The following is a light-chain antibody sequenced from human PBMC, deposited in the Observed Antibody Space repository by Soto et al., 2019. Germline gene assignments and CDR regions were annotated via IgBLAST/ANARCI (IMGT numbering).Light chain of an antibody. CDR3: QQYGTSPLT. Sequence: EIVLTQSPGTLSLSPGERATLSCRASHSVSSSSLAWYQQKPGQAPRLITYGASIRATGIPDRFSGSGSGTDFTLTISRLEPEDFAVYYCQQYGTSPLTFGGGTKVDIK. V-gene: IGKV3-20*01. CDR1: HSVSSSS. J-gene: IGKJ4*01. CDR2: GAS.